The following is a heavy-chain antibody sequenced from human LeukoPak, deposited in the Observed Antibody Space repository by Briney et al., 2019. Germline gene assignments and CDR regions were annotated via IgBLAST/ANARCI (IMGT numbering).Heavy chain of an antibody. Sequence: SETLSLTCAVYGGSITGYYWSWIRQTPGRGLEWVGEIHYTEATSYNPSLKSRATISTDTSKNQFSLRLSSVTAADTAVYYCARGNILTGYCFDFWGQGALVTVSS. CDR3: ARGNILTGYCFDF. V-gene: IGHV4-34*01. D-gene: IGHD3-9*01. J-gene: IGHJ4*02. CDR1: GGSITGYY. CDR2: IHYTEAT.